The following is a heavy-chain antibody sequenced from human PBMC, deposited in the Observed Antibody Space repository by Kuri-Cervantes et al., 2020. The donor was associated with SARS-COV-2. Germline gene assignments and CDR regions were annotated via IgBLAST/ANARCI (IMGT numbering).Heavy chain of an antibody. Sequence: SETLSLTCTVSGGSISSSSYYWGWIRQPPGKGLEWIGSIYYSGSTYYNPSLKSRVTISVDTSKNQFSLKLSSVTAADTAVYYCARIRPKLGYCSSTSCYSPMGYFDYWGQGTLVTVSS. V-gene: IGHV4-39*01. D-gene: IGHD2-2*01. CDR2: IYYSGST. CDR3: ARIRPKLGYCSSTSCYSPMGYFDY. J-gene: IGHJ4*02. CDR1: GGSISSSSYY.